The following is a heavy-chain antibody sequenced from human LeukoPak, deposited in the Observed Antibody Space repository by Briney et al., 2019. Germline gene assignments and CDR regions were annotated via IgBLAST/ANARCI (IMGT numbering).Heavy chain of an antibody. CDR1: GYKFTNYG. J-gene: IGHJ4*02. CDR2: ISPYNGNT. D-gene: IGHD6-19*01. Sequence: ASVKVTCKASGYKFTNYGISWVRQAPGQGLEWMGWISPYNGNTIYAQKLQGRVTMTTDTSTSTAYMELRSLRSDDTAVYYCARDLKMGYSSGRYSWGTGSSNDYWGQGTLVTVSS. V-gene: IGHV1-18*01. CDR3: ARDLKMGYSSGRYSWGTGSSNDY.